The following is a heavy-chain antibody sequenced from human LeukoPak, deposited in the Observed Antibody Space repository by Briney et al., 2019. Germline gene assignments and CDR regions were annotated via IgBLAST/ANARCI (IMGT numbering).Heavy chain of an antibody. Sequence: PSETLSLTCNVSGVSVANGNYYWGWIRQPAGKGPEWIGRIYKSGNTYTSPSLKSRVTMSIHPSSNQFSLTLRSVTAADTAIYYCARETIAVALSADYWGQGALVTVSS. CDR2: IYKSGNT. V-gene: IGHV4-61*10. D-gene: IGHD6-19*01. CDR1: GVSVANGNYY. CDR3: ARETIAVALSADY. J-gene: IGHJ4*02.